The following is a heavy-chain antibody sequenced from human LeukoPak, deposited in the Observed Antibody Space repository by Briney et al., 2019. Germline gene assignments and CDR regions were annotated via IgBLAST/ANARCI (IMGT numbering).Heavy chain of an antibody. CDR1: GFTFSSYG. CDR3: AKAPRPWVGGATGSRYYFDY. D-gene: IGHD1-26*01. J-gene: IGHJ4*02. V-gene: IGHV3-30*18. Sequence: GRSLRLSCAASGFTFSSYGMHWVRQAPGKGLEWVAVISYDGSNKYYADSVKGRFTISRDNSKSTLYLQMNSLRAEDTAVYYCAKAPRPWVGGATGSRYYFDYWGQGTLVTVFS. CDR2: ISYDGSNK.